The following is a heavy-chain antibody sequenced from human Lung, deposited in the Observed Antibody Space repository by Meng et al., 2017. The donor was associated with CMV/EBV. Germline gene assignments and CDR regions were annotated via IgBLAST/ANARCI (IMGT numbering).Heavy chain of an antibody. D-gene: IGHD4-11*01. J-gene: IGHJ4*01. V-gene: IGHV3-21*01. CDR2: ISHTGSYI. CDR3: ARDGDRFLTTEYYFDY. CDR1: GFTFNSYS. Sequence: GEXXKISCAASGFTFNSYSMNWVRQAPGKGLEWVSSISHTGSYIYYADSVRGRFTISRDNAKNSLYLQLNSLRAEDTAVYYCARDGDRFLTTEYYFDYWGHGTXVTVSS.